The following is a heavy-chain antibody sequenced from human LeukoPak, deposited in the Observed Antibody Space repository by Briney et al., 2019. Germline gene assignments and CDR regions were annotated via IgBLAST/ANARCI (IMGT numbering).Heavy chain of an antibody. CDR3: ATGCSTAACFGDY. J-gene: IGHJ4*02. V-gene: IGHV3-74*01. D-gene: IGHD3-10*01. Sequence: AGGSLRLSCAGFTFSHNWMHWVRQAPGKGLVWVAQITSDGSRGSYADSVKGRFTISRDNAENTLYLHMDGLRAEDTALYYCATGCSTAACFGDYWGQGALVTVSS. CDR1: FTFSHNW. CDR2: ITSDGSRG.